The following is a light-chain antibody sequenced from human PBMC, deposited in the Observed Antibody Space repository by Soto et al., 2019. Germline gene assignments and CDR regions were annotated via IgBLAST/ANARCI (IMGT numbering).Light chain of an antibody. Sequence: QPVLTQSPSASASLGASVKLTCTLSSGHSSYAIAWHQQQPEKGPRYLMKVNSGGSHSKGDGIPDRLSGSSSGAERYLTISSLQSEDEADYYCQTWGTDIHVVFGGGTKLTVL. CDR2: VNSGGSH. CDR1: SGHSSYA. V-gene: IGLV4-69*01. J-gene: IGLJ2*01. CDR3: QTWGTDIHVV.